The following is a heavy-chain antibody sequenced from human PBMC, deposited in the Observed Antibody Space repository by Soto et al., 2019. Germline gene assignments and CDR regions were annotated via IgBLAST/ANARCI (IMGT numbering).Heavy chain of an antibody. V-gene: IGHV1-69*02. CDR3: ATRRGYSGYDLDY. Sequence: QVQLVQSGAEVKKPGSSVKVSCKASGGTFSSYTISWVRQAPGQGLEWMGRIIPILGIANYAQKFQGRVTXTXDXXRSTAYMELSSLRSEDTAVYYCATRRGYSGYDLDYWGQGTLVTVSS. CDR2: IIPILGIA. J-gene: IGHJ4*02. CDR1: GGTFSSYT. D-gene: IGHD5-12*01.